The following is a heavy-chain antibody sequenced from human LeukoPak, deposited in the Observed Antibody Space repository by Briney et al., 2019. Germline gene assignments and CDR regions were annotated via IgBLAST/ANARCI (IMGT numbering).Heavy chain of an antibody. V-gene: IGHV3-23*01. CDR1: GFTVSSNY. D-gene: IGHD5-24*01. J-gene: IGHJ4*02. Sequence: GGSLRLSCAAPGFTVSSNYMSWVRQAPGKGLEWVSAISDSGGSTYNADSVKGRFTISRDNSKNTLYLQMNSLRAEDTAVYYCAKKSLVRQMGLYFDYWGQGTLVTVSS. CDR2: ISDSGGST. CDR3: AKKSLVRQMGLYFDY.